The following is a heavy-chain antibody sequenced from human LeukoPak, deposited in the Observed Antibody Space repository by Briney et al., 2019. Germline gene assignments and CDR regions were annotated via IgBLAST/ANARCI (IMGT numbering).Heavy chain of an antibody. CDR2: INPGDSDP. CDR1: GYTFNTYW. Sequence: GESLKISCQASGYTFNTYWIGWVGQMPGKGLEWIGIINPGDSDPRYSPSFQGRATISADRSISTAYLQWSSLKASDTAMYYCARHGVGSSWFGFDYWGQGTLVTVSS. J-gene: IGHJ4*02. CDR3: ARHGVGSSWFGFDY. D-gene: IGHD6-13*01. V-gene: IGHV5-51*01.